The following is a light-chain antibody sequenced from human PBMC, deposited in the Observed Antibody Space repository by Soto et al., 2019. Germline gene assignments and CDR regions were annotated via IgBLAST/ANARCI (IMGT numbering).Light chain of an antibody. Sequence: DIQLTQSPSFLSASVGDRITITCRASQDISNYLAWYQQKPGKVPKLLIYSASTLQSGVPSRFSGSGSGTDFTLTISSLQPEDVATYFCQKYNSALTFGQGTHWRL. CDR3: QKYNSALT. CDR2: SAS. J-gene: IGKJ5*01. CDR1: QDISNY. V-gene: IGKV1-27*01.